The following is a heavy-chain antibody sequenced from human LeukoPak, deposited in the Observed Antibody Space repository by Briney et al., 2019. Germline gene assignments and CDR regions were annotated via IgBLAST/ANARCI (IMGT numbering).Heavy chain of an antibody. D-gene: IGHD3-10*01. CDR2: INHSGST. Sequence: PSETLSLTCAVYGGSFSGYYWSWIRQPPGKGLEWIGEINHSGSTNYNPSLKSRVTISVDTSKNQFSLKLSSVTAADTAVYYCARGRLWFGELPYYYYYMDVWGKGTTVTVSS. CDR3: ARGRLWFGELPYYYYYMDV. V-gene: IGHV4-34*01. CDR1: GGSFSGYY. J-gene: IGHJ6*03.